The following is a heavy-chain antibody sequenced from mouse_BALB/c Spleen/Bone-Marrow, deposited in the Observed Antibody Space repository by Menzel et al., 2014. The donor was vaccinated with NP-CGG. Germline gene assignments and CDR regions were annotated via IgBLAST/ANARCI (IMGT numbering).Heavy chain of an antibody. CDR2: ISLYSGNT. CDR1: GYTFTDYA. CDR3: ARTEKTYYKSEGGGGYAMDY. D-gene: IGHD2-12*01. Sequence: QVQLQQSGPELVRPGVSVKISCKGSGYTFTDYAMHWVKQSHAKSLEWIGVISLYSGNTNYNQKFKGKATMTVDKSSSTAYMELARLTSEESAIYYCARTEKTYYKSEGGGGYAMDYWGQGTSVTVSS. V-gene: IGHV1-67*01. J-gene: IGHJ4*01.